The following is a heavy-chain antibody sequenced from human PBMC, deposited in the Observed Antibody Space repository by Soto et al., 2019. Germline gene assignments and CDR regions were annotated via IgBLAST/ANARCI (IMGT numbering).Heavy chain of an antibody. Sequence: GGSLRLSCTASGFTFGDYAMSWFRQAPGKGLEWVGFIRSKAYGGTTEYAASVKGRFTISRDDSKSIAYLQMNSLKTEDTAVYYCTRDRPFWSGYPVDYWGQGTLVTVYS. CDR1: GFTFGDYA. V-gene: IGHV3-49*03. J-gene: IGHJ4*02. D-gene: IGHD3-3*01. CDR3: TRDRPFWSGYPVDY. CDR2: IRSKAYGGTT.